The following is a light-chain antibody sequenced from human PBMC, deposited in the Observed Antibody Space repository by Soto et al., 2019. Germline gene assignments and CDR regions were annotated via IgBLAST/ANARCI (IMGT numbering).Light chain of an antibody. CDR1: QGIGSW. CDR2: PAS. V-gene: IGKV1-12*01. Sequence: DIQMTQSPSSVSASVGDRVIITCRASQGIGSWLAWYQQKPGKVPKLLIYPASTLQGGVPPRFSGSGSGTDFTLTISSLQPEDFASYYCQLADGFPRTFGQGTKVDIK. CDR3: QLADGFPRT. J-gene: IGKJ1*01.